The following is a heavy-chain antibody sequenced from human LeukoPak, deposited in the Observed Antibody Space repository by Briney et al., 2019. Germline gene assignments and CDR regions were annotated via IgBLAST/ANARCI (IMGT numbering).Heavy chain of an antibody. CDR3: ARSRKGYQLLSTNRDYYYMDV. CDR2: ISSSSDYI. CDR1: GFIFNTFG. D-gene: IGHD2-2*01. V-gene: IGHV3-21*01. J-gene: IGHJ6*03. Sequence: GGSLRLSCSASGFIFNTFGMNWVRQAPGKGLEWVSSISSSSDYIYYADSMKGRFTISRDNAKNSLYLQMNSLRAEDTAVYYCARSRKGYQLLSTNRDYYYMDVWGKGTTVTVSS.